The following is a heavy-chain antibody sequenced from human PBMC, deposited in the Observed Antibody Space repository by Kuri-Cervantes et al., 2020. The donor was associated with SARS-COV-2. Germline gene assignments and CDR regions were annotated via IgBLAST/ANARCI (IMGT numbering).Heavy chain of an antibody. J-gene: IGHJ4*02. Sequence: GESLKIXXAASGFTXSSYGMHWVRXAPGKGLEWXAVISYDGSNKYYADSVKGRFTISRDXSXNTLYLQMNSLRAEDTAXXYCAKDRGXXGWYLDYWGQGTLVTVSS. D-gene: IGHD6-19*01. CDR2: ISYDGSNK. V-gene: IGHV3-30*18. CDR3: AKDRGXXGWYLDY. CDR1: GFTXSSYG.